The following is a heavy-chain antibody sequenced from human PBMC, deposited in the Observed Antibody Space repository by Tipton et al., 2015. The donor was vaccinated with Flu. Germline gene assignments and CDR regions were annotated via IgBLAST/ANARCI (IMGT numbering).Heavy chain of an antibody. Sequence: TLSLTCTVSGGSISSGSYYWSWIRQPAGKGLEWIERIYTSGSTNYNPSLKSRVTIPVDTSKNQFSLKLRPVTPADTAVYYCARSKYPPQVGVVDDYWSQGTLATVSA. V-gene: IGHV4-61*02. CDR3: ARSKYPPQVGVVDDY. D-gene: IGHD3-3*01. CDR1: GGSISSGSYY. J-gene: IGHJ4*02. CDR2: IYTSGST.